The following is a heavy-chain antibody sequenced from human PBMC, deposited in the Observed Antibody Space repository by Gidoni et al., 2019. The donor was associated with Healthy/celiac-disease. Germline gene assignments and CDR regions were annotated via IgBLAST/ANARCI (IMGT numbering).Heavy chain of an antibody. CDR2: ISGSGGST. CDR1: GFTFSSYA. J-gene: IGHJ4*02. Sequence: EVQLLESGGGLVQPGGSLSLSCAASGFTFSSYAMSWVRQAPGKGLEWVSAISGSGGSTDYADAVKGRFTISRDNSKNTLYLQMNSLRAEDTAVYYCAKDLRGYSYGSVDYWGQGTLVTVSS. D-gene: IGHD5-18*01. CDR3: AKDLRGYSYGSVDY. V-gene: IGHV3-23*01.